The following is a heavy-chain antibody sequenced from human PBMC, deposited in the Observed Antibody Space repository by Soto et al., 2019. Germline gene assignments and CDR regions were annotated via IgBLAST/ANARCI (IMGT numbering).Heavy chain of an antibody. Sequence: QVQLVESGGGVVQPGRSLRLSCAASGFTFSSYAMHWVRQAPGKGLEWVAVISYDGSNKYYADSVKGRFTISRDNSKNTMYLQMNSLRAEDTAVYYCARALGWGLKYGMDVWGQGTTVTVSS. CDR1: GFTFSSYA. J-gene: IGHJ6*02. CDR2: ISYDGSNK. CDR3: ARALGWGLKYGMDV. V-gene: IGHV3-30-3*01. D-gene: IGHD2-21*02.